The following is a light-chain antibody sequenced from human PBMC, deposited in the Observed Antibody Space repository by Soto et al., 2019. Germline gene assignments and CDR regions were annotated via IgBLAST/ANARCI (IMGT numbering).Light chain of an antibody. V-gene: IGLV1-47*01. CDR1: SSNIGRNS. Sequence: QSVLTQSPSTSGTPGQRVTISCSGSSSNIGRNSVFWYQQLPGAAPKVLIYSNGQRPSGVPDRFSASKSGTSASLAISGLRSEDEADYYCAAWDDSLSVVSFGGGTKVTVL. CDR3: AAWDDSLSVVS. CDR2: SNG. J-gene: IGLJ2*01.